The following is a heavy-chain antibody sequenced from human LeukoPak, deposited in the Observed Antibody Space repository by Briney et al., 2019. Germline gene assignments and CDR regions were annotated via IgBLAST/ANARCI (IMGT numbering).Heavy chain of an antibody. CDR2: IKQDGSEK. V-gene: IGHV3-7*03. CDR1: EFTFSSYW. CDR3: ARERGCSGGSCYSYYFDY. J-gene: IGHJ4*02. D-gene: IGHD2-15*01. Sequence: PGGSLRLSCAASEFTFSSYWMSWVRQAPGKGLEWVANIKQDGSEKYYVDSVKGRFTISRDNSKNSLYLQMNSLRAEDTAVYYCARERGCSGGSCYSYYFDYWGQGTLVTVS.